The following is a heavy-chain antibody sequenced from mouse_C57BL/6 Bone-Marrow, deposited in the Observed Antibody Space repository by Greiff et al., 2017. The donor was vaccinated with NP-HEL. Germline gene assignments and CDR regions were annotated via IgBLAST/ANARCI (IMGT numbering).Heavy chain of an antibody. V-gene: IGHV5-6*01. CDR1: GFTFSSYG. CDR2: ISSGGSYT. CDR3: ARHGNSYAMDY. D-gene: IGHD2-1*01. Sequence: EVNVVESGGDLVKPGGSLKLSCAASGFTFSSYGMSWVRQTPDKRLEWVATISSGGSYTYYPDSVKGRFNISRDNAKNTLYLQMSSLKSEDTAMYYCARHGNSYAMDYWGQGTSVTVSS. J-gene: IGHJ4*01.